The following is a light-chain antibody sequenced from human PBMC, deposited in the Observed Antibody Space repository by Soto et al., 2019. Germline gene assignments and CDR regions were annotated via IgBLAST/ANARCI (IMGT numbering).Light chain of an antibody. CDR1: QSISNY. CDR3: QQSYSTPWT. J-gene: IGKJ1*01. CDR2: AAS. V-gene: IGKV1-39*01. Sequence: DIQMTQSSSSLSATVGEKITITFRASQSISNYLNWYQQKPGKAPEVLISAASRLQTGVPSRFSGSGSGTDFTLTVTSLQAEDFATYYCQQSYSTPWTFGQGTRWIS.